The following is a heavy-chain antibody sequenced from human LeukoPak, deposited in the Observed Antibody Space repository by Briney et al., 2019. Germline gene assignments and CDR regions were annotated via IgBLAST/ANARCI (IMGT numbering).Heavy chain of an antibody. CDR1: GGTFSSYS. Sequence: GASVKVSCKASGGTFSSYSITWVRQAPGQALEWMGGIMPLFNTANYAQQFQGRVTITTDESTSTAYMELSSLRFEDTAMYYCARVDRYHYYLDVWGKGTTVTVSS. V-gene: IGHV1-69*05. J-gene: IGHJ6*03. CDR2: IMPLFNTA. CDR3: ARVDRYHYYLDV.